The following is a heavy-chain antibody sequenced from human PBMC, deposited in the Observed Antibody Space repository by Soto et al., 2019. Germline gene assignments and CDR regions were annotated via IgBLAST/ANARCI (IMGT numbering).Heavy chain of an antibody. CDR3: ARIAYGDYVVAGSDY. CDR2: IWYDGSNK. D-gene: IGHD4-17*01. V-gene: IGHV3-33*01. CDR1: GFTFSDYG. Sequence: QVQLVESGGGVVQPGRSLRLSCAASGFTFSDYGMHWVRQAPGKGLEWVALIWYDGSNKYYADSVKGRFTISRDDSKNTVGLQMNSLRAEDTAIYYCARIAYGDYVVAGSDYWGQGTLVTVSS. J-gene: IGHJ4*02.